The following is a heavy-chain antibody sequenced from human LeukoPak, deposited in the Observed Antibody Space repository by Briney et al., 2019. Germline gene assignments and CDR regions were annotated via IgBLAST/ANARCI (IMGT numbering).Heavy chain of an antibody. CDR1: GFTFSSYK. J-gene: IGHJ4*02. CDR2: ISTSDNTI. V-gene: IGHV3-48*03. Sequence: GGSLRLSCAASGFTFSSYKMNWVRQAPGKGLEWVSYISTSDNTIYYADSVKGGFTISGDNAKKSLYKQMNRLRVQDTAFYYCARGGGSSWCLDCWGQGTLVTVSS. D-gene: IGHD6-13*01. CDR3: ARGGGSSWCLDC.